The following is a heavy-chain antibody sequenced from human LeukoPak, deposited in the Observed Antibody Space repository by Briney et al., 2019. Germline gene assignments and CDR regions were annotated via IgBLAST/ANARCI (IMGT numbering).Heavy chain of an antibody. J-gene: IGHJ5*02. Sequence: SVKVSCTASRYTFTSYDINWVRQATGQGLEWMGGIITIFGTANYAQKFQGRVTITADESTSTAYMELSSLRSEGTAVYYCARAVRRDYDFWSGYYRYNWFDPWGQGTLVTVSS. CDR1: RYTFTSYD. D-gene: IGHD3-3*01. V-gene: IGHV1-69*13. CDR2: IITIFGTA. CDR3: ARAVRRDYDFWSGYYRYNWFDP.